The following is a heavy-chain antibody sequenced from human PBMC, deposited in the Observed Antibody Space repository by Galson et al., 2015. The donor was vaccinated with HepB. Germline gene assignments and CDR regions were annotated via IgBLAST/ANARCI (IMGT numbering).Heavy chain of an antibody. V-gene: IGHV1-18*01. Sequence: SVKVSCKASGYPFADYGITWVRQAPGQGLEWMAWISGLNGNTNYAPKFQDRVTLTADSSTSAAYMALLSLTSDDTAVYYCAREEDGSGNYYSGKPASHAIDYWGQGTLVTVSS. CDR3: AREEDGSGNYYSGKPASHAIDY. CDR2: ISGLNGNT. D-gene: IGHD3-10*01. J-gene: IGHJ4*02. CDR1: GYPFADYG.